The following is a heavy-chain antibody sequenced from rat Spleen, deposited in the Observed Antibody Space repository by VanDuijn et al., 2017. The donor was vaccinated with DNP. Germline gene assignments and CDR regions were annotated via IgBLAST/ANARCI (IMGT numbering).Heavy chain of an antibody. D-gene: IGHD2-2*01. CDR2: INKDSSTI. J-gene: IGHJ2*01. CDR1: EFNFNDYW. CDR3: VREDKGVDA. V-gene: IGHV4-2*01. Sequence: EVKLVESGGGLVQPGRSLKLSCAASEFNFNDYWMGWVRQAPGKGLEWIGQINKDSSTIIYTPSLKDKFSISRDNAQNTLYLQMNKLRSEDTAIFYCVREDKGVDAWGQGVMVTVSS.